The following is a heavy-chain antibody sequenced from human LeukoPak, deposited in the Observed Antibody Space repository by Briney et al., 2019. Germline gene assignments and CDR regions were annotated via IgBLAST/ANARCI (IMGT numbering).Heavy chain of an antibody. Sequence: RTSETLSLTCTVSGASISGSGYYWGWIRQPPGKGLEWIGNIYDSGSTYYNASLQSRVTISIDTSKNQFSLRLSSVTAADTAVYYCATFAMVRGVIIHSDWGQGTLVTVSS. V-gene: IGHV4-39*01. J-gene: IGHJ4*02. CDR2: IYDSGST. CDR1: GASISGSGYY. D-gene: IGHD3-10*01. CDR3: ATFAMVRGVIIHSD.